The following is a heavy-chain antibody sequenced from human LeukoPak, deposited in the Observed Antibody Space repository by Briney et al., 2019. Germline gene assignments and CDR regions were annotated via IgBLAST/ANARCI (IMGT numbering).Heavy chain of an antibody. CDR3: AKDQYGDYVSYYHYYGMDV. D-gene: IGHD4-17*01. J-gene: IGHJ6*02. Sequence: PGGSLRLSCAASGFTFSSYGMHWVRQAPCKGLEWVAVISYDGSNKYYADSVKGRFTISRDNSKNTLYLQMNSLRAEDTAVYYCAKDQYGDYVSYYHYYGMDVWGQGTTVTVSS. V-gene: IGHV3-30*18. CDR2: ISYDGSNK. CDR1: GFTFSSYG.